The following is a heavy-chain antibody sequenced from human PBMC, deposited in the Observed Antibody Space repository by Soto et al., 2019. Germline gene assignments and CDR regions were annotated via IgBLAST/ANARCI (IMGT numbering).Heavy chain of an antibody. CDR3: ARSVAVPGTHIDY. Sequence: SENLSLSCSVSGGSISGSYWSWIRQSPGKGLEWLGYVYYTGSTNYSPSLRSRVSISVDTSKNEFSLRLSSVTAADTAVYFCARSVAVPGTHIDYWGQGTQVTVS. J-gene: IGHJ4*02. V-gene: IGHV4-59*01. D-gene: IGHD6-19*01. CDR2: VYYTGST. CDR1: GGSISGSY.